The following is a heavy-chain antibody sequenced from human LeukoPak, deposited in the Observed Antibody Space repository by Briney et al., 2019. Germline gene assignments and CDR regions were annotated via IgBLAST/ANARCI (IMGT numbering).Heavy chain of an antibody. Sequence: GGSLRLSCAASGFTFSSYAMSWVRQAPGKGLEWVSAISGSGGSTYYADSVKGRFTISRDNSKNTLYLQMNSLRAEDTAVYYCAKAPIPSYSSGWYNGYWGQGTLVTVSA. CDR3: AKAPIPSYSSGWYNGY. CDR2: ISGSGGST. CDR1: GFTFSSYA. D-gene: IGHD6-19*01. J-gene: IGHJ4*02. V-gene: IGHV3-23*01.